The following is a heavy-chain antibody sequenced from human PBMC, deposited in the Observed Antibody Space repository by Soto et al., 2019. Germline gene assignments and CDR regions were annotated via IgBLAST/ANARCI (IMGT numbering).Heavy chain of an antibody. V-gene: IGHV1-46*01. Sequence: QVQLMQSGAEVKKPGASVKVSCKASGNTFTNYYIHWVRQAPGQGLEWMGTINPSGGHTTYAQKFLGRVTMTRDTSTSTLYMELTSLRSEDTAVYYCARGGHVVVVTAAFDYWGQGTQSPSPQ. J-gene: IGHJ4*02. D-gene: IGHD2-21*02. CDR2: INPSGGHT. CDR1: GNTFTNYY. CDR3: ARGGHVVVVTAAFDY.